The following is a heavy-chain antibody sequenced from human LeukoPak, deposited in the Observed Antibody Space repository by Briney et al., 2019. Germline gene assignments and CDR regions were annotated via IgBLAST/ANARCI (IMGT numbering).Heavy chain of an antibody. CDR3: ARAEDQGRYFDWLPGFDP. D-gene: IGHD3-9*01. V-gene: IGHV1-69*01. Sequence: SVKVSCKASGGTFSSYVINWVRQAPGQGLEWMGGILPIFGTTIYAQHFQGRLTITADESTNSAYMELNRLRSDDTAVYYCARAEDQGRYFDWLPGFDPWGQGTLVTVSS. CDR2: ILPIFGTT. J-gene: IGHJ5*02. CDR1: GGTFSSYV.